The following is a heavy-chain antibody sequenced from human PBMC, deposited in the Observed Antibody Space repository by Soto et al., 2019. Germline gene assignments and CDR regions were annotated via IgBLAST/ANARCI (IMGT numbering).Heavy chain of an antibody. Sequence: QVQLVQSGPEVQKPWASLKVSCQASGYTFTASGISWVRQAPGQGLEWMGWTSIYNGHTEYSPKFLGRVVMTTDTSADTAYLELKSLRPDDAALYYWARWDDYGASDQYHFDQWGQGTLVTVSS. CDR2: TSIYNGHT. D-gene: IGHD4-17*01. V-gene: IGHV1-18*01. CDR3: ARWDDYGASDQYHFDQ. CDR1: GYTFTASG. J-gene: IGHJ4*02.